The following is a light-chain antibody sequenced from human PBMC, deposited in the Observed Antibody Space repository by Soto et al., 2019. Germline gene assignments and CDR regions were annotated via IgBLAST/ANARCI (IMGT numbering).Light chain of an antibody. CDR3: QSYDSSLSGYNYA. J-gene: IGLJ1*01. CDR2: GNS. CDR1: SSNIGAGYD. V-gene: IGLV1-40*01. Sequence: QSVLTQPPSVSGAPGQRVTISCTGSSSNIGAGYDVHWYQQLPGTAPKLLIYGNSNRPSGVPDRFSGSKSGTSASLAITGLQAEDEADYYCQSYDSSLSGYNYAFGTGTKVTVL.